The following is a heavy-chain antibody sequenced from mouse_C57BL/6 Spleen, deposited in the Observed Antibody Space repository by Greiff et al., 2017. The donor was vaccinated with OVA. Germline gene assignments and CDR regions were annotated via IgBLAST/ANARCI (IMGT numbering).Heavy chain of an antibody. CDR3: ARDTTEAMDY. D-gene: IGHD1-1*01. Sequence: ESGPGLVKPSQSLSLTCSVTGYSITSGYYWNRIRQFPGNKLEWMGYISYDGSNNYNPSLKNRISITRDTSKNQFFLKLNSVTTEDTATYYCARDTTEAMDYWGQGTSVTVSS. V-gene: IGHV3-6*01. J-gene: IGHJ4*01. CDR1: GYSITSGYY. CDR2: ISYDGSN.